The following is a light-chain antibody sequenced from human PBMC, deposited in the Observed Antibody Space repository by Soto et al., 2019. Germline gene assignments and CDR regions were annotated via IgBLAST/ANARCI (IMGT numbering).Light chain of an antibody. CDR2: DAS. CDR3: QHRSNWPLT. CDR1: QSVSSY. V-gene: IGKV3-11*01. J-gene: IGKJ4*01. Sequence: EIVLTQSPATLSLSPGERATLSCRASQSVSSYLAWYQQKPGQAPRLLIYDASNRATGIPARFSGSGSGTDFTLTINRLEPEDFAVYYCQHRSNWPLTFGGGTKVEIK.